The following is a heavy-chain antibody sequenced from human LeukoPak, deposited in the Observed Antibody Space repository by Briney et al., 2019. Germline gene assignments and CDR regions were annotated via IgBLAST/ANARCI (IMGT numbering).Heavy chain of an antibody. CDR2: INHSGST. CDR1: GGSFSGYY. V-gene: IGHV4-34*01. CDR3: ARGRRYYDSSGYPADY. J-gene: IGHJ4*02. D-gene: IGHD3-22*01. Sequence: SETLSLTCAVYGGSFSGYYWSWIRQPPGKGLEWIGEINHSGSTNYNPSLKSRVTISVDTSKNQFSLKLSSVTAADTAVYYCARGRRYYDSSGYPADYWGQGTLVTVSS.